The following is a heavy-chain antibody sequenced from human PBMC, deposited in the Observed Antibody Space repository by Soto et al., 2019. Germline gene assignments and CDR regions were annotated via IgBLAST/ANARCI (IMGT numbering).Heavy chain of an antibody. Sequence: QVQLVQSGAEVKAPGASVAVTCKASGYTFSKYGISWVRQAPAQGLEWMGRISPYNGDTNFAQKVQGRVTMTTDTSTSTAYMELMSLRSDDTAVYYCARDGLQTTVTPQYFDSWGQGTLVTVSS. J-gene: IGHJ4*02. CDR1: GYTFSKYG. CDR3: ARDGLQTTVTPQYFDS. D-gene: IGHD4-17*01. CDR2: ISPYNGDT. V-gene: IGHV1-18*01.